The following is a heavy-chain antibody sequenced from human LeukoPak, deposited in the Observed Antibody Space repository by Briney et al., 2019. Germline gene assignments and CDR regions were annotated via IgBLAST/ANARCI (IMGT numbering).Heavy chain of an antibody. CDR2: IYYSGST. J-gene: IGHJ6*03. CDR1: GGSISSYY. V-gene: IGHV4-59*01. CDR3: ARAPAGPPYYYMDV. Sequence: SETLSLTCTVSGGSISSYYWSWIRQPPGKGLEWIGYIYYSGSTYYNPSLKSRVTISVDTSKNQFSLKLTSVTAADTAFYYCARAPAGPPYYYMDVWGKGTTVAVSS.